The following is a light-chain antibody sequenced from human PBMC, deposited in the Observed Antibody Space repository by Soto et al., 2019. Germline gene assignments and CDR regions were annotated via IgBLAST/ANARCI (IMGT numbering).Light chain of an antibody. V-gene: IGLV2-14*03. CDR1: SSDVGAYNY. CDR3: SSYTKSSTEV. Sequence: QSALTQPASVSGSPGQSITISCTGTSSDVGAYNYVSWYQQHPGKAPKLMIYDVSNRPSGVSNRFSASKSGNTASLTISGLQAEDEADYYCSSYTKSSTEVFGGGTKLT. J-gene: IGLJ2*01. CDR2: DVS.